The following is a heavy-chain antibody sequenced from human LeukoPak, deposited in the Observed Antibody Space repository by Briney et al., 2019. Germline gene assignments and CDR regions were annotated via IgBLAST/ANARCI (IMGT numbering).Heavy chain of an antibody. CDR3: ATSDDSSGSD. CDR2: INLDGSVI. CDR1: GFTFSGYW. D-gene: IGHD3-22*01. Sequence: GGSLRLSCAASGFTFSGYWMSWVRQAPGKGLEWVANINLDGSVIHYVDSAKGRFTISRDNAKNSLYLQMNYLRAEDTALYYCATSDDSSGSDWGPGTLVTVSS. J-gene: IGHJ4*02. V-gene: IGHV3-7*01.